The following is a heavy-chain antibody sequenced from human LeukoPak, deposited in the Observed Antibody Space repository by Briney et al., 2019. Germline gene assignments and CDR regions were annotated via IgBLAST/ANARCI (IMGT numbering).Heavy chain of an antibody. V-gene: IGHV1-69*02. Sequence: SVTVSCKASGGTFTSYTISWVRQAPGQGREWMGRIIPILGIANYAQKFQGRVTITADKSTSTAYMEPSSLRSEDTAVYYCARSSGWSLNWFDPWGQGTLVTVSS. CDR2: IIPILGIA. J-gene: IGHJ5*02. CDR3: ARSSGWSLNWFDP. CDR1: GGTFTSYT. D-gene: IGHD6-19*01.